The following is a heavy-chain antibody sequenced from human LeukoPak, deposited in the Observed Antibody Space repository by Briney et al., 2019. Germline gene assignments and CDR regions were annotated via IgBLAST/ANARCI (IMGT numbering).Heavy chain of an antibody. Sequence: SETLSLTCTVSGDYISSSSYYWGWIRQPPGKGLEWIGSIYYSGSTYYNPSLKSRVTISVDTSKNQFSLKVSSVTAADTGVYYCARGRYSSGWVYYYGMDVWGQGTTVTVSS. V-gene: IGHV4-39*07. CDR1: GDYISSSSYY. J-gene: IGHJ6*02. CDR3: ARGRYSSGWVYYYGMDV. CDR2: IYYSGST. D-gene: IGHD6-19*01.